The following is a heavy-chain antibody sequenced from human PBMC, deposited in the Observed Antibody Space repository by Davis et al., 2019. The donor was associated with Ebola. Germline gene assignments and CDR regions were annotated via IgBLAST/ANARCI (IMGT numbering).Heavy chain of an antibody. Sequence: SETLSLTCAVYAWSFSGYYWSWILQPPGKGLEWIGYSSNSGSTNYNPSLKSRVTTSVDTSKNQFSLKLSSVTAAETAVYYCARQGGRLRYFDWLPRGFDYWGQGTLVTVSS. V-gene: IGHV4-59*01. CDR3: ARQGGRLRYFDWLPRGFDY. CDR2: SSNSGST. J-gene: IGHJ4*02. D-gene: IGHD3-9*01. CDR1: AWSFSGYY.